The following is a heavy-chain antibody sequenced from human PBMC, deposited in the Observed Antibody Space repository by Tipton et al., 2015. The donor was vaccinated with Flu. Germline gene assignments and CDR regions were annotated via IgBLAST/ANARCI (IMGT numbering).Heavy chain of an antibody. CDR1: GFPFSSYA. D-gene: IGHD3-3*01. CDR2: ISSSGAHI. J-gene: IGHJ4*02. Sequence: SLRLSCTASGFPFSSYAMSWVRQAPGKGLEWVSAISSSGAHIFYSDSVKGRFTISRDNSKRTLWLQMSSLRADDTAVYYCAKESLGYWGQGTLVTVSS. V-gene: IGHV3-23*01. CDR3: AKESLGY.